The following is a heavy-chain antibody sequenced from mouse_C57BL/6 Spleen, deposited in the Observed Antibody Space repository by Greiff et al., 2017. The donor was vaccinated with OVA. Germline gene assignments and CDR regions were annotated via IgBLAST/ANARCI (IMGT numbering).Heavy chain of an antibody. J-gene: IGHJ2*01. V-gene: IGHV3-6*01. CDR3: ARDYYGSSFDY. Sequence: EVQVVESGPGLVKPSQSLSLTCSVTGYSITSGYYWNWIRQFPGNKLEWMGYISYDGSNNYNPSLKNRISITRDTSKNQFFLKLNSVTTEDTATYYGARDYYGSSFDYWGQGTTLTVSS. D-gene: IGHD1-1*01. CDR2: ISYDGSN. CDR1: GYSITSGYY.